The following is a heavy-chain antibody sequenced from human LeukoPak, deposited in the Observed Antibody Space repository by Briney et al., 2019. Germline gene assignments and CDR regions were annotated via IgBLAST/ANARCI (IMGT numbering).Heavy chain of an antibody. J-gene: IGHJ4*02. D-gene: IGHD6-13*01. V-gene: IGHV4-39*01. CDR1: GGSISSSSYY. CDR3: AALGGPGIAAAGIDY. Sequence: SETLSLTCTVSGGSISSSSYYWGWIRQPPGKGLEWIGSIYYSGITYYNPSLKSRVTISVDTSKNQFSLKLSSVTAADTAVYYCAALGGPGIAAAGIDYWGQGTLVTVSS. CDR2: IYYSGIT.